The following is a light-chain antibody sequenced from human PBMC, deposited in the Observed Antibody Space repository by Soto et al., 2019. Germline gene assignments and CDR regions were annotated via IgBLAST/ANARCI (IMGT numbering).Light chain of an antibody. Sequence: QSALTQPASVSGSPGQSIAISCTGSSSDIGIYKYVSWYQQHPGKVPKLIIYEGSKRPSGVSNRFSGSNSGNTASLTISGLQAEDEADYYCCSYAAGSAPYVFGTGTKLTVL. CDR3: CSYAAGSAPYV. CDR2: EGS. CDR1: SSDIGIYKY. J-gene: IGLJ1*01. V-gene: IGLV2-23*01.